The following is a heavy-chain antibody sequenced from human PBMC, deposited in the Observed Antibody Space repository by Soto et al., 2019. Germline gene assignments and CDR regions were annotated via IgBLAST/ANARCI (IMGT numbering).Heavy chain of an antibody. V-gene: IGHV4-34*01. J-gene: IGHJ6*02. Sequence: ETLSLTCAVYGGSFSGYYWSWIRQPPGKGLGWIGEINHSGSTNYNPSLKSRVTISVDTSKNQFSLKLSSVTAADTAVYYCARSLGIYRRYYGMDVWGQGTTVTVSS. D-gene: IGHD5-12*01. CDR3: ARSLGIYRRYYGMDV. CDR1: GGSFSGYY. CDR2: INHSGST.